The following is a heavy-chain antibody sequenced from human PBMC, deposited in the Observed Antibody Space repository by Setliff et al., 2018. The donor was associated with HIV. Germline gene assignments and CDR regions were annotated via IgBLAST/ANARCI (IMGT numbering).Heavy chain of an antibody. Sequence: CTVSGGSISSSSYYWGWIRQPPGKGLEWIGSIYYSGSTYYNPSLKSRVTMSVDTSKNQFSLKLSSVTAADTAVYYCARDPPGYGDSNDFWGQGTLVTVSS. CDR3: ARDPPGYGDSNDF. CDR2: IYYSGST. J-gene: IGHJ4*02. CDR1: GGSISSSSYY. D-gene: IGHD4-17*01. V-gene: IGHV4-39*07.